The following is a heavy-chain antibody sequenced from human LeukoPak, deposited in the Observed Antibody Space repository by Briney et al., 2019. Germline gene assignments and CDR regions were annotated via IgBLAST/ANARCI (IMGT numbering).Heavy chain of an antibody. CDR3: TRYADYDFWAYYYYYYMDV. CDR2: IRSKAYGGTT. CDR1: GFTFGDYA. J-gene: IGHJ6*03. V-gene: IGHV3-49*04. D-gene: IGHD3-3*01. Sequence: GGSLRLSCTASGFTFGDYAMSWVRQAPGKGLEWVGFIRSKAYGGTTEYAASVKGRFTISRDDSKSIAYLQMNSLKTEDTAVYYCTRYADYDFWAYYYYYYMDVWGKGTTVTVSS.